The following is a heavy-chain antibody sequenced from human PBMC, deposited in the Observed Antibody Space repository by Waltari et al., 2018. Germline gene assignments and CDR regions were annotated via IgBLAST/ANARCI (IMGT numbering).Heavy chain of an antibody. D-gene: IGHD3-3*01. CDR2: IYYSGST. V-gene: IGHV4-30-4*08. CDR1: GGSISSGDYY. Sequence: QVQLQESGPGLVKPSQTLSLTCTVSGGSISSGDYYWSWIRQPPGKGLEWIGYIYYSGSTYYNPSLKSRVTISVDTSKNQFSLKLSSVTAADTAVYYCARGRSYYDFWSGDLSYNWFDPWGQGTLVTVSS. CDR3: ARGRSYYDFWSGDLSYNWFDP. J-gene: IGHJ5*02.